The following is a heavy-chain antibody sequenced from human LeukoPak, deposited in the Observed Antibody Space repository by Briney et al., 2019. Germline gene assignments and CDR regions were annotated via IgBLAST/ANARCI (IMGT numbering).Heavy chain of an antibody. V-gene: IGHV3-53*01. Sequence: LSLTCTVSGFTVSSNYMSWVRQAPGKGLEWVSVIYSGGSTYYADSVKGRFTISRDNSKNTLYLQMNSLRAEDTAVYYCASTVTTGDYWGQGTLVTVSS. CDR2: IYSGGST. D-gene: IGHD4-17*01. CDR3: ASTVTTGDY. J-gene: IGHJ4*02. CDR1: GFTVSSNY.